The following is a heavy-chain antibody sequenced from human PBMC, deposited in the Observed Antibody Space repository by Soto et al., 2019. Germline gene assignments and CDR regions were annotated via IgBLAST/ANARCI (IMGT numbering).Heavy chain of an antibody. CDR1: GFLVNSAS. CDR2: INSDGST. CDR3: ARSGYSFAWGY. J-gene: IGHJ4*02. D-gene: IGHD5-18*01. Sequence: EVQLVESGGGLIPPGGSLRLSCAASGFLVNSASMTRVHQAPGKGLEWLSMINSDGSTLYAESVKGRFTISRDNSKNRLDLQMNSLRAEDTAMYYCARSGYSFAWGYWGQGTLVIVTS. V-gene: IGHV3-53*01.